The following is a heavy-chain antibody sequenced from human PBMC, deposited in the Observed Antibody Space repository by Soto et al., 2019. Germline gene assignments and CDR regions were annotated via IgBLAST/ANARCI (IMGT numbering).Heavy chain of an antibody. D-gene: IGHD1-7*01. J-gene: IGHJ4*02. Sequence: ETLSLTCTVSGGSISSSSYYWGWIRQPPGKGLEWIGSIYYSGSTYYNPSLKSRVTISVDTSKNQFSLKLSSVTAADTAVYYCASVKLELQPYWGQGTLVTVSS. V-gene: IGHV4-39*01. CDR2: IYYSGST. CDR3: ASVKLELQPY. CDR1: GGSISSSSYY.